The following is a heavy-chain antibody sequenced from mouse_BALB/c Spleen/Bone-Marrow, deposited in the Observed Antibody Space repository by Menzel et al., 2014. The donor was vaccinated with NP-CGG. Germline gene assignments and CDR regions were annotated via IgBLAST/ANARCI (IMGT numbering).Heavy chain of an antibody. Sequence: EVKLVESGGGLVQPGGSLKLSCAASGFDFSRYWMSWVRQAPGKGLEWIGEINPDSSTINYMPSLKDKFIISRGNAKNTLYLQMSKVRSEDTALYYCARTYYGPPAYWGQGTLVTVSA. CDR1: GFDFSRYW. CDR2: INPDSSTI. J-gene: IGHJ3*01. V-gene: IGHV4-1*02. D-gene: IGHD1-2*01. CDR3: ARTYYGPPAY.